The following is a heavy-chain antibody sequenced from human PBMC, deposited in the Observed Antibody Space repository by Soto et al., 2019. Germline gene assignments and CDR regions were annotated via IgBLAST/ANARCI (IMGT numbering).Heavy chain of an antibody. D-gene: IGHD3-3*01. CDR1: GGSSSCSY. CDR3: ASKSATDTNNWFDP. J-gene: IGHJ5*02. V-gene: IGHV4-34*01. Sequence: SETLCLTCALYGGSSSCSYWGWLRQPQGKGLEWIGEINHSGSTNYNPSLKSRVTISVDTSKNQFSLKLSSVTAADTAVYYCASKSATDTNNWFDPWGQGTLVT. CDR2: INHSGST.